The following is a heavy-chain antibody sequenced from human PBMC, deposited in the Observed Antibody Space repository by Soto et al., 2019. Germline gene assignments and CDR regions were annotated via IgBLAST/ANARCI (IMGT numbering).Heavy chain of an antibody. Sequence: SETLSLTCAVSSVSISRGNWWTWVRQPPGKGLEWIGQIYHSGATNYNPSLRSRVTISVDTSKNQFSLKLSSVTAADTAVYYCARRVVVAAKSYSVAFDIWGQGTMVTVSS. CDR1: SVSISRGNW. CDR3: ARRVVVAAKSYSVAFDI. J-gene: IGHJ3*02. CDR2: IYHSGAT. D-gene: IGHD2-15*01. V-gene: IGHV4-4*02.